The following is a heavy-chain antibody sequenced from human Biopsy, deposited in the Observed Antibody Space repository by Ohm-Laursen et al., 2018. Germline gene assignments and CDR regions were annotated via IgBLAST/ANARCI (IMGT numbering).Heavy chain of an antibody. V-gene: IGHV1-8*01. J-gene: IGHJ2*01. CDR3: ARTPTISVGGTWSRYWFFDI. Sequence: SVKVSCKASGYSLTSHDINWVRQAPGQGPEWMGWINPNNGNTGYAPQFQGRVSMTTDTSISTAYMELSGLTFEDTAVYYCARTPTISVGGTWSRYWFFDIWGRGTLITVSS. D-gene: IGHD6-19*01. CDR2: INPNNGNT. CDR1: GYSLTSHD.